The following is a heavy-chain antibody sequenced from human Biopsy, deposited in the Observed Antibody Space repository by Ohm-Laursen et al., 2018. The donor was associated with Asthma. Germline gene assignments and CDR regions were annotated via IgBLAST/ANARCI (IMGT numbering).Heavy chain of an antibody. J-gene: IGHJ3*01. CDR1: GYNFISFA. D-gene: IGHD3-9*01. V-gene: IGHV1-3*04. CDR2: VNTGNGDT. Sequence: ASVKVSCKASGYNFISFAIHWARQAPGQRLEWMGWVNTGNGDTKYSQKFQGRVTITRDTSASTVYMELRSLRSEDTATYYCARTYYDFLTGQVKDVFGVWGQGTMVTVSS. CDR3: ARTYYDFLTGQVKDVFGV.